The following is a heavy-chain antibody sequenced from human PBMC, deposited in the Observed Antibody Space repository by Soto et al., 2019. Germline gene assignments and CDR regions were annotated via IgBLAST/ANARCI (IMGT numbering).Heavy chain of an antibody. V-gene: IGHV3-30-3*01. CDR3: ARDGGGMVTASVVWGMDV. CDR2: ISYDGSNK. Sequence: QVQLVESGGGVVQPGRSLRLSCAASGFTFSSYAMHWVRQAPGKGLEWVAVISYDGSNKYYADSVKGRFTISRDNSKNTLYLQMNSRRAEDTAVYYCARDGGGMVTASVVWGMDVWGQGTTVTVSS. D-gene: IGHD5-18*01. CDR1: GFTFSSYA. J-gene: IGHJ6*02.